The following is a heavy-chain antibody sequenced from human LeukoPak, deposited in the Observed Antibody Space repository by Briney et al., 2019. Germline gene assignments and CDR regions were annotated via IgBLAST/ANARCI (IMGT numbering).Heavy chain of an antibody. CDR2: IYYSGST. Sequence: SETLSLTCTVSGGSISSYYWSWIRQPPGKGLEWIGYIYYSGSTNYNPSLKGRVTISVDTSKNQLSLKLSSVTAADTAVYYCARKAPAFDYWGQGTLVTVSS. J-gene: IGHJ4*02. D-gene: IGHD2-2*01. CDR1: GGSISSYY. V-gene: IGHV4-59*01. CDR3: ARKAPAFDY.